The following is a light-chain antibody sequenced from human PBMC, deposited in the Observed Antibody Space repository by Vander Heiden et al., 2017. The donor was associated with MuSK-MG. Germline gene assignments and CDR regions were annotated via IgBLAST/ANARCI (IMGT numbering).Light chain of an antibody. CDR2: EDN. J-gene: IGLJ3*02. CDR3: QSYDTNYRGV. Sequence: NFVLTQPHSVSESPGKTVTISCTGSSGSIVSHYVQWLQHRPGSAPTTVIYEDNQRPSGVPDRFSGSIDSYSNSASLIISGLKTEDEADYYCQSYDTNYRGVFGGGTKLTVL. V-gene: IGLV6-57*02. CDR1: SGSIVSHY.